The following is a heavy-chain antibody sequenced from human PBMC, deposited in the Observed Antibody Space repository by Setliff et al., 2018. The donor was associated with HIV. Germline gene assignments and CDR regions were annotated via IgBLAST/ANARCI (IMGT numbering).Heavy chain of an antibody. J-gene: IGHJ4*02. D-gene: IGHD5-12*01. V-gene: IGHV3-30*02. CDR2: IRFDGSHQ. CDR3: AKDQAGWLQLRSRLED. CDR1: EFTNFW. Sequence: PGGSLSLSCSASEFTNFWMAWVRQAPGKGLEWVAFIRFDGSHQNYAESVKGRFVISRDNFKNTLSLQMNGLRREDTAVYYCAKDQAGWLQLRSRLEDWGQGTLVTVSS.